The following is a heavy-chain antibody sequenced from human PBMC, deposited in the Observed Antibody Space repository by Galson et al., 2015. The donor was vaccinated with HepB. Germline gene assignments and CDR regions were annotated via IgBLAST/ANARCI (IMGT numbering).Heavy chain of an antibody. Sequence: SVKVSCKASGYTFKSYAMNWVRQAPGQGLEWMGWINSNTGNPTYAQGFTGRFVFSLDNSVSTAYLQISSLKAEDTAVYYCARSGAGLIVVYAIYWGQGTLVTVSS. CDR3: ARSGAGLIVVYAIY. J-gene: IGHJ4*02. CDR1: GYTFKSYA. D-gene: IGHD2-8*02. V-gene: IGHV7-4-1*02. CDR2: INSNTGNP.